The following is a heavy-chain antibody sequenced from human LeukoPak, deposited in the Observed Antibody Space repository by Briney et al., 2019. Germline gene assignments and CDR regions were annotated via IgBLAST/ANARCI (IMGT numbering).Heavy chain of an antibody. J-gene: IGHJ3*02. CDR3: ARAFRSGDGYNHDPLDAFDI. V-gene: IGHV3-30-3*01. D-gene: IGHD5-24*01. CDR1: GFTFSSYA. CDR2: ISYDGSNK. Sequence: GGSLRLSCAASGFTFSSYAMHWVRQAPGKGLEWVAVISYDGSNKYYADSVKGRFTISRDNSKNTLYLQMNSLRAEDTAVYYCARAFRSGDGYNHDPLDAFDIWGQGTMVTVSS.